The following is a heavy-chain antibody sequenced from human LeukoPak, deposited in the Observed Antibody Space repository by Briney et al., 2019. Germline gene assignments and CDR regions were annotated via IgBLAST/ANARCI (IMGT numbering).Heavy chain of an antibody. CDR2: IKSKTDGGTT. D-gene: IGHD2-2*01. CDR1: GFTFRHAW. CDR3: TRPHPPRYCTSTSCYFDY. Sequence: PGGSLRLCCAASGFTFRHAWMSWVRQAPGKGLEWVGRIKSKTDGGTTDYAAPVKGRFTISRDDSKNTLYLQMNSLETEDTAVYYCTRPHPPRYCTSTSCYFDYWGQGTLVTVSP. V-gene: IGHV3-15*05. J-gene: IGHJ4*02.